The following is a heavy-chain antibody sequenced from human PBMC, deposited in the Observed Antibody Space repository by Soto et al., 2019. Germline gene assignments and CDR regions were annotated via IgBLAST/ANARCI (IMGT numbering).Heavy chain of an antibody. CDR1: GGTFSSYT. CDR3: ARDRYDILTDNYGMDV. V-gene: IGHV1-69*02. Sequence: QVQLVQSGAEVKKPGSSVKVSCKASGGTFSSYTISWVRQAPGQGLEWMGRIIPILGIANYAQKFQGRVTITADKSTSTAYMELSSLRYEDTAVYYCARDRYDILTDNYGMDVWGQGTTVTVSS. CDR2: IIPILGIA. J-gene: IGHJ6*02. D-gene: IGHD3-9*01.